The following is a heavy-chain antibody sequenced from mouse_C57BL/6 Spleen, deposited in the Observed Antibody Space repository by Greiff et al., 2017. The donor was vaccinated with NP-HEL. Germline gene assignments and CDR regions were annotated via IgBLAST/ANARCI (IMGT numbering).Heavy chain of an antibody. V-gene: IGHV1-50*01. CDR2: IDPSDSYT. J-gene: IGHJ2*01. CDR1: GYTFTSYW. D-gene: IGHD2-5*01. CDR3: ARGSNYDYFDY. Sequence: QVQLQQPGAELVKPGASVKLSCKASGYTFTSYWMQWVKQRPGQGLEWIGEIDPSDSYTNYNQKFKGKATLTVDTSSSTAYMQLSSLTSEDSAVYYCARGSNYDYFDYWGQGTTLTVSS.